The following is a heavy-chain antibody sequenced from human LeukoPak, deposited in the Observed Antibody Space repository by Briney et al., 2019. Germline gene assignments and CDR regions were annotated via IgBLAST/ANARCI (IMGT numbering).Heavy chain of an antibody. CDR1: GFLFNNYE. CDR2: ISGSGLSI. CDR3: ARAVVRAGRWLQLLEGYYYYYMDV. D-gene: IGHD5-24*01. J-gene: IGHJ6*03. V-gene: IGHV3-48*03. Sequence: PGGSLRLSCVASGFLFNNYEMNWVRQAPGKGLEWVSYISGSGLSIYYADSVKGRFEISRDNAKNSLYLQMNSLRAEDTAVYYCARAVVRAGRWLQLLEGYYYYYMDVWGKGTTVTISS.